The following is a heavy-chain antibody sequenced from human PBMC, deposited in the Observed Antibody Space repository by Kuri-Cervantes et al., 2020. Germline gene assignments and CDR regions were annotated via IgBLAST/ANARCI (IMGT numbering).Heavy chain of an antibody. CDR2: IGTAGDT. Sequence: GESLKISCAASGFTFSSYDMHWVRQATGKGLEWVSAIGTAGDTYYPGSVKGRFTISRDNSKNTLYLQMNSLRAEDTAVYYCARPTRFYYYYGMDVWGQGTTVTVSS. CDR3: ARPTRFYYYYGMDV. J-gene: IGHJ6*02. CDR1: GFTFSSYD. D-gene: IGHD3-10*02. V-gene: IGHV3-13*01.